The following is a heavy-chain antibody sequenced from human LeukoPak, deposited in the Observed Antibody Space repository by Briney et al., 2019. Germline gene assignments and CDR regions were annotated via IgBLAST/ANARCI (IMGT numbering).Heavy chain of an antibody. V-gene: IGHV4-59*08. Sequence: SETLSLTCTVSGGSIRSDYWSWIRQPPGKGLEWMGYISYSGSTNYNPSLKSRVTISVDTSKNQFSLKLSSVTAADTAVYSCARAVGVGRGTYFDLWGRGTLVTVSS. CDR3: ARAVGVGRGTYFDL. J-gene: IGHJ2*01. CDR1: GGSIRSDY. CDR2: ISYSGST. D-gene: IGHD1-1*01.